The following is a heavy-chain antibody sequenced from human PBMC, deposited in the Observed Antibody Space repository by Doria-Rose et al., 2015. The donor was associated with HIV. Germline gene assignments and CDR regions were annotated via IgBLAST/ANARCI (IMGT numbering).Heavy chain of an antibody. CDR2: IYPGGSDT. Sequence: VQLVQSRAEVKKPGESLKISCKASGYIFTNYWFGWVRQMPGKGLEWMGIIYPGGSDTRYSPSFQGQVTFSADKSISTAYLQWSSLKASDTAMYYCARLGNYDSGSTFDYWGQGTLVTVAS. CDR1: GYIFTNYW. CDR3: ARLGNYDSGSTFDY. J-gene: IGHJ4*02. D-gene: IGHD3-10*01. V-gene: IGHV5-51*01.